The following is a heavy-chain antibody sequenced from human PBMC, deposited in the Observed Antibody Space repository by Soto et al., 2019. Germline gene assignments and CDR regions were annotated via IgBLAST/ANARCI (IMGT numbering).Heavy chain of an antibody. CDR1: GYSFTSYW. V-gene: IGHV5-51*01. CDR2: IYPGDSDT. J-gene: IGHJ6*02. CDR3: ARQTWIQLWQTRTPLIPDGMDV. Sequence: PGESLKISCKGSGYSFTSYWIGWVRQMPGKGLEWMGIIYPGDSDTRYSPSFQGQVTISADKSISTAYLQWSSLKASDTAMYYCARQTWIQLWQTRTPLIPDGMDVWGQGTTVTVSS. D-gene: IGHD5-18*01.